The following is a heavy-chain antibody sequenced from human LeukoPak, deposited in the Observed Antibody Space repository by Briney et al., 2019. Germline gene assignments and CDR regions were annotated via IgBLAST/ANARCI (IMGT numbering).Heavy chain of an antibody. V-gene: IGHV3-21*01. CDR1: GFIFSSYT. CDR2: ITSGSSYI. CDR3: ARGTIAAADIDY. J-gene: IGHJ4*02. Sequence: PGGSLRLSCAASGFIFSSYTMNWVRQAPGKGLEWVSSITSGSSYIYYADSVKGRFTISRDNAKDSLDLLMNSLRAEDTAVYYCARGTIAAADIDYWGQGTLVTVSS. D-gene: IGHD6-13*01.